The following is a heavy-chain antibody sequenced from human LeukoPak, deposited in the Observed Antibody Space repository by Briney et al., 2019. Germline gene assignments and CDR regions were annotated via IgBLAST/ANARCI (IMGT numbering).Heavy chain of an antibody. CDR2: IYYSGST. CDR1: GGSISSSSYY. J-gene: IGHJ4*02. CDR3: AIAVGIVGATFFGY. V-gene: IGHV4-39*01. D-gene: IGHD1-26*01. Sequence: PSETLSLTCTVSGGSISSSSYYWGWIRQPPGKGLEWIGSIYYSGSTYYNPSLKSRVTISVDTSKNQFSLKLSSVTAADTAVYYCAIAVGIVGATFFGYWGQGTLVSVSS.